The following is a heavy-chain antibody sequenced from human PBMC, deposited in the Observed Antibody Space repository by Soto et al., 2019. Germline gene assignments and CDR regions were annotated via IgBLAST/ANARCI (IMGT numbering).Heavy chain of an antibody. J-gene: IGHJ3*02. CDR3: ARVRCDFWSGYPGGAFDI. CDR2: ISAYNGNT. CDR1: GYTFTSYG. D-gene: IGHD3-3*01. Sequence: QVQLVQSGAEVKKPGASVKVSCKASGYTFTSYGISWVRQAPGQGLEWMGWISAYNGNTNYAQKLQGRVTMTTDTSTSTAYMELRSLRSDDTAVYYCARVRCDFWSGYPGGAFDIWGQGTMVTVSS. V-gene: IGHV1-18*04.